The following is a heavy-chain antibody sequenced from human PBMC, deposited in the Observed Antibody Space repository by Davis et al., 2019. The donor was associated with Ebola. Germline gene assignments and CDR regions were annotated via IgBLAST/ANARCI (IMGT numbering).Heavy chain of an antibody. Sequence: GESLKISCQVSGYIFTNYWIAWVRQMPGKGLEWMGIIYPGDSDTRYSPSFEGQVTISVDTSISTAYLQWSSLKASDTAMYYCARLASSSWFHGMDVWGQGTTVTVSS. D-gene: IGHD6-13*01. J-gene: IGHJ6*02. CDR1: GYIFTNYW. CDR2: IYPGDSDT. V-gene: IGHV5-51*01. CDR3: ARLASSSWFHGMDV.